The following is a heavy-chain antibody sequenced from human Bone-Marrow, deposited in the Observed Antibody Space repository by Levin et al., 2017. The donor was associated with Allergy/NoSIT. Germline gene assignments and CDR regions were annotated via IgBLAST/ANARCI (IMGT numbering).Heavy chain of an antibody. D-gene: IGHD2-8*01. Sequence: PGGSLRLSCKGSGYIFSNYWIGWVRQMPGKGPEWMGITHPGDSETRYSPSFRGHVTISVDKSITTAYLQWSSLKASDSAMYYCARQTPNVYGMDVWGQGTTVTVSS. CDR2: THPGDSET. V-gene: IGHV5-51*01. J-gene: IGHJ6*02. CDR1: GYIFSNYW. CDR3: ARQTPNVYGMDV.